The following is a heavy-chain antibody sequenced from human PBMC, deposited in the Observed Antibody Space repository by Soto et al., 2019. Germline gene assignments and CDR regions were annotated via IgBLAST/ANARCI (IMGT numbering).Heavy chain of an antibody. CDR2: ISAYNGNT. D-gene: IGHD3-22*01. Sequence: ASVKVSCKASGYTFTSYGISWVRQAPGQGLEWMGWISAYNGNTNYAQKLQGRVTMTTDTSTSTAYMEMRSLRSDDTAVYYCARGNYYDSSGSIDYWGQGTLVTVSS. J-gene: IGHJ4*02. CDR1: GYTFTSYG. V-gene: IGHV1-18*01. CDR3: ARGNYYDSSGSIDY.